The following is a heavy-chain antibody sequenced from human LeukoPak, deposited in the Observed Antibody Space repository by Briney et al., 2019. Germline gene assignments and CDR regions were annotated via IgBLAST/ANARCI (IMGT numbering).Heavy chain of an antibody. CDR3: AKGGGGNCYTGLDY. Sequence: GGSLRLSCAASGFTFSSYAMSWVRQAPGKGLEWVSGITGSADTTYYAGSVKGRFTISRDSSKNTLYLQMNSLRAEDTAVYYCAKGGGGNCYTGLDYWGQGTLVTVSS. J-gene: IGHJ4*02. V-gene: IGHV3-23*01. CDR1: GFTFSSYA. CDR2: ITGSADTT. D-gene: IGHD2-15*01.